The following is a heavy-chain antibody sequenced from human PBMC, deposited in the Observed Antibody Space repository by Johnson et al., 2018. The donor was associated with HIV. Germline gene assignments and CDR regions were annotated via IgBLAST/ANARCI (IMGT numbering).Heavy chain of an antibody. CDR1: GFTFSNYD. CDR3: ARSGRGTLTTVPDAFDI. V-gene: IGHV3-13*01. J-gene: IGHJ3*02. D-gene: IGHD4-17*01. CDR2: IGTAGDT. Sequence: VQLVESGGGLVQPGGSLRLSCAASGFTFSNYDMHWVRQVTGKGLEWVSAIGTAGDTYYAASVRGRFTISRENAKNSLDLQMNSLRAGDTAVYYCARSGRGTLTTVPDAFDIWGQGTMVTVSS.